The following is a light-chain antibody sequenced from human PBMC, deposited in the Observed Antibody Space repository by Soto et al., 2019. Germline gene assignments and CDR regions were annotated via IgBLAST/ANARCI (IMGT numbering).Light chain of an antibody. CDR3: QQYNSYSQGT. Sequence: DIQMTQSPSTLSASVGDRVTITCRARQSISSWLAWYQQKPGKAPKLLIYDASSLESGVPSRFSGSGSGTEFTLTISSLQPDDFATYYCQQYNSYSQGTFGQGTKVDIK. CDR1: QSISSW. V-gene: IGKV1-5*01. CDR2: DAS. J-gene: IGKJ1*01.